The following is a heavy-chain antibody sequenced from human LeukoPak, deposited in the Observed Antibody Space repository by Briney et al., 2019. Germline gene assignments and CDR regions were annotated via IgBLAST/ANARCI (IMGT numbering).Heavy chain of an antibody. J-gene: IGHJ3*02. CDR2: ISWNSGSI. CDR3: AKSYYYDSSANYGHAFDI. CDR1: GFTFDDYA. D-gene: IGHD3-22*01. Sequence: PGGSLRLSCAASGFTFDDYAMHWVRQAPGKGLEWVSGISWNSGSIGYADSVKGRFTISRDNAKNSLYLQMNSLRAEDTALYYCAKSYYYDSSANYGHAFDIWGQETMVTVSS. V-gene: IGHV3-9*01.